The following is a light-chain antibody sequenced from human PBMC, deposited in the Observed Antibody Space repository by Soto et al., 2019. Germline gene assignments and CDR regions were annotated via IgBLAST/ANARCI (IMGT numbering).Light chain of an antibody. CDR3: SSYAGSNNLI. CDR1: SSDVGGYNY. J-gene: IGLJ1*01. CDR2: EVS. Sequence: SVLTQPPSASGSPGQSVTISCTGTSSDVGGYNYVSWYQQHPGKAPKLMIYEVSKRPSGVPDRFPGSKSGNTASLTVSGLQAEDEADYYCSSYAGSNNLIFGTGTKVTVL. V-gene: IGLV2-8*01.